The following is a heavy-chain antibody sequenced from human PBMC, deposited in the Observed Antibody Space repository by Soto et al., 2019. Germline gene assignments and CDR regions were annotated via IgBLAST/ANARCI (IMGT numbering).Heavy chain of an antibody. Sequence: QITLKESGPTLVKPTQTLTLTCTFSGFSLSTSGVGVGWIRQPPGKALDWLALIYWDDDKRYSPSLKSRLTITKDTSKNQVVLTMTSMDPVDTATYYCARPYGDYVFDYWGQGTLVTVSS. D-gene: IGHD4-17*01. V-gene: IGHV2-5*02. CDR1: GFSLSTSGVG. CDR2: IYWDDDK. J-gene: IGHJ4*02. CDR3: ARPYGDYVFDY.